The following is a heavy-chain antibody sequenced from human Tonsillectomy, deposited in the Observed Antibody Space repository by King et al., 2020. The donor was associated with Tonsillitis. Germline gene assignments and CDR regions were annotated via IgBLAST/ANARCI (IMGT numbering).Heavy chain of an antibody. J-gene: IGHJ5*02. CDR1: GGSFSGYY. V-gene: IGHV4-34*01. CDR2: INHSGST. D-gene: IGHD2-2*01. CDR3: ARVYCSSTSCYSPPYNWFDP. Sequence: VQLPQWGAGLLKPSETLSLTCAVYGGSFSGYYWSWIRQPPGKGLEWIGEINHSGSTNYNPSLKSRVTISVDTSKNQFSLKLSSVTAADTAVYYWARVYCSSTSCYSPPYNWFDPWGQGTLVPVSS.